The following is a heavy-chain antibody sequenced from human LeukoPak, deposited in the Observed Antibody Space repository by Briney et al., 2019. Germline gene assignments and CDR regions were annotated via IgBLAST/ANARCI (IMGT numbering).Heavy chain of an antibody. J-gene: IGHJ4*02. D-gene: IGHD4-23*01. CDR2: INHSGST. CDR1: GGSFSGYY. CDR3: ARFTVVTWTRDY. V-gene: IGHV4-34*01. Sequence: SETLSLTCAVSGGSFSGYYWSWIRQPPGKGLEWIGEINHSGSTNYNPSLKSRVTISVDTSKNQFSLKLSSVTAADTAVYYCARFTVVTWTRDYWGQGTLVTVSS.